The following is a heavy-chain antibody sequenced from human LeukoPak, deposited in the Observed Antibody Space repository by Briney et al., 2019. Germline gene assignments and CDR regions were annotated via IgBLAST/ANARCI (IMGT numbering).Heavy chain of an antibody. CDR2: IGPAGDT. CDR1: GFTVRAYD. Sequence: GGSLRLSCAVSGFTVRAYDMHWVRQVPGKGLEWVSLIGPAGDTHYPDAVKGRFTISRDDAKNTLYLQMNSLRAEDTAVYYCASYPGAGATWGQGTLVTVSS. D-gene: IGHD1-26*01. J-gene: IGHJ4*02. V-gene: IGHV3-13*04. CDR3: ASYPGAGAT.